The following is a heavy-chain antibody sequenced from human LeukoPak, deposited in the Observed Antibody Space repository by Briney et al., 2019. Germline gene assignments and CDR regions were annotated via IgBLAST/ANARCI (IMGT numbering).Heavy chain of an antibody. CDR3: AKGAFSGYYRDAFDI. V-gene: IGHV3-30*18. CDR1: GFTFSSYG. Sequence: GGSLRLSCAASGFTFSSYGMHWVRQAPGKGLEWVAVISYDGSNKYCADSVKGRFTISRDNSKNTLYLQMNSLRAEDTAVYYCAKGAFSGYYRDAFDIWGQGTMVTVSS. J-gene: IGHJ3*02. CDR2: ISYDGSNK. D-gene: IGHD3-22*01.